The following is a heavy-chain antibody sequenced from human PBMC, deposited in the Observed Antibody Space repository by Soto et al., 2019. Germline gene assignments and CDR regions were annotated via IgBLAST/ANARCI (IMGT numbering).Heavy chain of an antibody. D-gene: IGHD1-1*01. CDR3: ARYIRGPTVYYFDF. CDR1: GFTFSDYA. V-gene: IGHV3-23*01. Sequence: GGSLRLSCAASGFTFSDYAIIWIRQVPGKGLQWVSIVSYNGGDTYYADSVKGRFTISRDNSKDTVDLQMNGLRAEDTAVYYCARYIRGPTVYYFDFWGPGVLVTVSS. CDR2: VSYNGGDT. J-gene: IGHJ4*02.